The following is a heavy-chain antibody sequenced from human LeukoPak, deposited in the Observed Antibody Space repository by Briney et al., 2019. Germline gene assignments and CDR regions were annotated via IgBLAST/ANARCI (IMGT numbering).Heavy chain of an antibody. J-gene: IGHJ4*02. CDR2: ISYDGTNK. Sequence: GGSLRLSCAASGFSFSNHGMHWVRQAPGKGLEWVAFISYDGTNKYYADSVKGLFTISRDNSKNTLYLQMNSLRSEDTAVYHCAKGNREFDYRGQGTPGTVSS. V-gene: IGHV3-30*18. CDR1: GFSFSNHG. D-gene: IGHD1-14*01. CDR3: AKGNREFDY.